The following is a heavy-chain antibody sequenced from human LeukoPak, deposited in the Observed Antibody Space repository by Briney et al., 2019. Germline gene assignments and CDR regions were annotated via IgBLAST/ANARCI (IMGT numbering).Heavy chain of an antibody. CDR1: GGSISSYY. CDR3: ARISPHCSGGSCYPDY. J-gene: IGHJ4*02. Sequence: PSETLSLTCTVSGGSISSYYWSWIRQPPGKGLEWIGYIYYSGSTNYNPSLKSRVTISVDTSKNQFSLKLSSVTAADTAVYYCARISPHCSGGSCYPDYWGQGTLATVSS. D-gene: IGHD2-15*01. CDR2: IYYSGST. V-gene: IGHV4-59*01.